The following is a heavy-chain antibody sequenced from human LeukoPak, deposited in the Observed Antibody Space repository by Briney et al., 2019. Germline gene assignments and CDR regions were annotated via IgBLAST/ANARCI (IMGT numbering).Heavy chain of an antibody. Sequence: PGGSLRLSCAAAGFTFSTSEMNWVRRAPGKGLEWISYISSGSTIYYADSVKGRFTISRDNAKSSLYLQMNSLRAEDMAIYYCATVRRNYYNNIDYWGQGTLVTVSS. CDR2: ISSGSTI. CDR1: GFTFSTSE. CDR3: ATVRRNYYNNIDY. V-gene: IGHV3-48*03. D-gene: IGHD5-24*01. J-gene: IGHJ4*02.